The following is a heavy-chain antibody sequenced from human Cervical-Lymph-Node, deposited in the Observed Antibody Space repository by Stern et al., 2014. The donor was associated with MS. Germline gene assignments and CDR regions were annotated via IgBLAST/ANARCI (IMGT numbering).Heavy chain of an antibody. V-gene: IGHV3-48*02. J-gene: IGHJ4*02. CDR1: GFNLRDYS. Sequence: VQLVESGGNLGQPGGSLRLSCAASGFNLRDYSMSWVRQAPGKGLEWVSFVSNTGAAIYYADSVRVRFTISRDMARNLLYLQMNSLRDEDTAVYYCVRTWRENTFDSWGQGILVTVSS. CDR2: VSNTGAAI. CDR3: VRTWRENTFDS. D-gene: IGHD5-24*01.